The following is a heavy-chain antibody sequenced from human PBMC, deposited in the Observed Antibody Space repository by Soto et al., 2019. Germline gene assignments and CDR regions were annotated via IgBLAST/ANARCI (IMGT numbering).Heavy chain of an antibody. CDR2: ISSSSSYI. J-gene: IGHJ4*02. Sequence: PGGSLRLSCAASGFTFSSYSMNWVRQAPGKGLEWVSSISSSSSYIYYADSVKGRFTISRDNAKNSLYLQINSLRAEDTAVYYCARDRGYCSGGSCYCAPFDYWGQGTLVTVSS. CDR3: ARDRGYCSGGSCYCAPFDY. CDR1: GFTFSSYS. D-gene: IGHD2-15*01. V-gene: IGHV3-21*01.